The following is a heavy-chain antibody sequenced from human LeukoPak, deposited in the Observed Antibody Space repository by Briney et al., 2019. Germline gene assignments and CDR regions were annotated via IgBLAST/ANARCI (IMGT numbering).Heavy chain of an antibody. CDR1: GDSVPSDSAA. J-gene: IGHJ4*02. V-gene: IGHV6-1*01. CDR2: TYYRSKWYS. CDR3: ARATGSSQGYLDY. Sequence: SQTLSLTCDISGDSVPSDSAAWNWIRQSPLRGLEWLGRTYYRSKWYSDYAVSVKSRITINPDTSKNQLSLQLNSVTPEDTAVYYCARATGSSQGYLDYWGQGTLVTVSS. D-gene: IGHD6-13*01.